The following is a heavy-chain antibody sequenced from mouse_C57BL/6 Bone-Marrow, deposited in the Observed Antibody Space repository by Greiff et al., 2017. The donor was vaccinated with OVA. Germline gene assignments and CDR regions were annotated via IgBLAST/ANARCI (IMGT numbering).Heavy chain of an antibody. V-gene: IGHV7-1*01. J-gene: IGHJ3*01. D-gene: IGHD2-3*01. CDR1: GFTFSDFY. CDR2: SRNKANDYTT. CDR3: ARDASDGYYFAY. Sequence: EVKLVESGGGLVQSGRSLRLSCATSGFTFSDFYMEWVRQAPGKGLEWIAASRNKANDYTTEYSASVKGRFIVSRDTSQSILYLQMNALRAEDTAIYYCARDASDGYYFAYWGQGTLVTVSA.